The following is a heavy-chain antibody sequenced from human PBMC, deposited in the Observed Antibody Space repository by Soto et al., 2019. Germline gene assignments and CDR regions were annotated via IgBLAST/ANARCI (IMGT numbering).Heavy chain of an antibody. J-gene: IGHJ6*02. CDR1: GFTFSDHY. CDR2: IRNKANSYTT. Sequence: GGSLRLSCAAPGFTFSDHYMDWVRQAPGKGLEWVGRIRNKANSYTTEYAASVKGRFTISRDDSKNSLYLQMNSLKTEDTAVYYCARRGITFFYELDVWGQGTTVTVSS. V-gene: IGHV3-72*01. CDR3: ARRGITFFYELDV. D-gene: IGHD3-10*01.